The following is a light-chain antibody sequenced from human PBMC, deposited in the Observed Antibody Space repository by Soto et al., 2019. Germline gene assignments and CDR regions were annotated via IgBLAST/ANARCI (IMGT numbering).Light chain of an antibody. V-gene: IGLV1-47*02. J-gene: IGLJ2*01. CDR3: AAWVDSLSGHVV. Sequence: QSVLTQPPSASGTPGQRVTISCSGSSSNIGGNFVYWYQQLPGTAPKLLIYSHNQRPSGVPDRFSGSKSGTSASLAISGLRSEDEGYYYCAAWVDSLSGHVVFGGGTKLTVL. CDR1: SSNIGGNF. CDR2: SHN.